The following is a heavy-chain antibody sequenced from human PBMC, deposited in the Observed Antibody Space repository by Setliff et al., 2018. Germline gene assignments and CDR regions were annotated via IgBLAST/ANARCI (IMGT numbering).Heavy chain of an antibody. J-gene: IGHJ3*02. CDR3: AGHIAVAGTADAFDI. CDR2: IYPGDSDT. Sequence: GESLKISCKGSGYSFTSYWIGWVRQMPGKGLEWMGIIYPGDSDTRYSLSFQGQVTISADKSISTAYLQWSSLKASDTAMYYCAGHIAVAGTADAFDIWGQGTMVTVSS. D-gene: IGHD6-19*01. V-gene: IGHV5-51*01. CDR1: GYSFTSYW.